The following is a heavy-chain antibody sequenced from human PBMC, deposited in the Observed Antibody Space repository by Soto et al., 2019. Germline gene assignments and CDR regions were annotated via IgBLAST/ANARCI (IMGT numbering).Heavy chain of an antibody. Sequence: QVQLVQSGGEVKKPGASVKVSCKSSGYTFSHYDISWVRQAPGQGLEWMGWISVYNGKTNYAQNLQGRVTMTTDTSTSTAYMELRSLRSDDTAVYYCARGVPYYDILTAYYLDYWGQGTLVTVSS. V-gene: IGHV1-18*01. CDR3: ARGVPYYDILTAYYLDY. CDR2: ISVYNGKT. D-gene: IGHD3-9*01. J-gene: IGHJ4*02. CDR1: GYTFSHYD.